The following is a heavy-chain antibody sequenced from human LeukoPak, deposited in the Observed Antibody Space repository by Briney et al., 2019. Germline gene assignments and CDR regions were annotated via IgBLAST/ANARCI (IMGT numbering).Heavy chain of an antibody. CDR1: GFTFRTYG. J-gene: IGHJ3*01. CDR2: IRYDGSDK. D-gene: IGHD3-16*01. CDR3: AKRADYYDSSRALYDAFDL. V-gene: IGHV3-30*02. Sequence: GGSLRLSCAASGFTFRTYGMHWVRQAPGKGLEWVTFIRYDGSDKFYADSVKGRFTISRDNSKNTLFLQMNGLRVADTAVYYCAKRADYYDSSRALYDAFDLWGQGTMVTVSS.